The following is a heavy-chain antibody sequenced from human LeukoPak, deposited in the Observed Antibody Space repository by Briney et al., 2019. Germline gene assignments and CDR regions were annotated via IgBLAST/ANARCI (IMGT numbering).Heavy chain of an antibody. J-gene: IGHJ4*02. CDR3: ARIEDSSHHFVY. Sequence: SQTLSLTCTVSGGSISSGGYNWSWIRQPPGKGLEWIGEINHSGSTNYNPSPKSRVTISVDTSKNQFSLKLSSVTAADTAVYYCARIEDSSHHFVYWGQGTLVTVSS. CDR1: GGSISSGGYN. D-gene: IGHD3-22*01. CDR2: INHSGST. V-gene: IGHV4-30-2*01.